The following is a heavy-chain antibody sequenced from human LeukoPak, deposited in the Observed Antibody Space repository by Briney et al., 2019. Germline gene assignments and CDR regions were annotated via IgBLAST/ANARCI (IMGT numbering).Heavy chain of an antibody. V-gene: IGHV3-49*04. CDR3: LTVTGY. J-gene: IGHJ4*02. CDR1: GFTFGDYA. D-gene: IGHD4-17*01. Sequence: GGSLRLSCTASGFTFGDYAMSWVRQAPGKGLEWVTFIRSKAYGGTTEYAASVKGRFTISRDDSKSIAYLQMNSLKTDDTAVYYCLTVTGYWGQGTLVTVSS. CDR2: IRSKAYGGTT.